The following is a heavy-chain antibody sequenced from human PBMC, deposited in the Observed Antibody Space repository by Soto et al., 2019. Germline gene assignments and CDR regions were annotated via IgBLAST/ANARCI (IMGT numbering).Heavy chain of an antibody. D-gene: IGHD2-21*01. Sequence: SETLSLTCTVSGGSISSSSYYWGWIRQPPGKGLEWIGSIYYSGSTYYNPSLKSRVTISVDTSKNQFSLKLSSVTAADTAVYYCARALHKYNWFDPWGQGTLVTVSS. CDR1: GGSISSSSYY. CDR2: IYYSGST. CDR3: ARALHKYNWFDP. V-gene: IGHV4-39*01. J-gene: IGHJ5*02.